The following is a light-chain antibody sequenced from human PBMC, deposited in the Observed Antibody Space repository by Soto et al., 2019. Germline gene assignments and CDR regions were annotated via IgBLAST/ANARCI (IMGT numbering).Light chain of an antibody. V-gene: IGKV1-39*01. CDR1: QPISSH. CDR2: AGS. Sequence: DIQLTQSPSSLSASVGVRVTITCRASQPISSHLNWFQQKPGKAPRLLIYAGSRLLGGVPLRFSASESGTDSTLTISSLQPEDFATYFCQKSYTIPWTFGLGTRVEIK. CDR3: QKSYTIPWT. J-gene: IGKJ1*01.